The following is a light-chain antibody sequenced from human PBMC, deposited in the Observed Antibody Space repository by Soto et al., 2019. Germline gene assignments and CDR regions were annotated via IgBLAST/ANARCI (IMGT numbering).Light chain of an antibody. CDR1: SSDDGGYNY. V-gene: IGLV2-14*01. J-gene: IGLJ7*01. CDR2: EVS. CDR3: SSYTSSSTYAV. Sequence: QSVLTQPASVSGSPGQSITISCTGTSSDDGGYNYVSWYQQHPGKAPKLMIYEVSNRPSGFSNRFSGSKSGNTASLTISGLQAEDEADYYCSSYTSSSTYAVFGGGTQLTVL.